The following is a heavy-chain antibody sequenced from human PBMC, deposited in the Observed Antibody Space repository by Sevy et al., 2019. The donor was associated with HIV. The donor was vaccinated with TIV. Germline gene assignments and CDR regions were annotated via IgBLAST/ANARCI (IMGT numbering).Heavy chain of an antibody. Sequence: GGSLRLSCAASGFSLSSYWMNWVRQTPGKGLEWVANINHNGSVTYYVDSVKGRFTISRDNTRNFPYLQMTSLRVEDTALYYCVRAVATNGSFWGQGTLVTVSS. CDR1: GFSLSSYW. J-gene: IGHJ4*02. D-gene: IGHD2-15*01. V-gene: IGHV3-7*01. CDR3: VRAVATNGSF. CDR2: INHNGSVT.